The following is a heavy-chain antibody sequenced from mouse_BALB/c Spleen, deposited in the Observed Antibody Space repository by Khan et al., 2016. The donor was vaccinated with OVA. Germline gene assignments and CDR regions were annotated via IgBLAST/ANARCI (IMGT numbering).Heavy chain of an antibody. J-gene: IGHJ3*01. V-gene: IGHV1S132*01. CDR1: GYTFTGYW. CDR2: IFPGTGTT. D-gene: IGHD2-1*01. CDR3: ARGYFGNYEFAY. Sequence: QVQLQQSGAELVKPGASVKLSCKTSGYTFTGYWIQWVKQRPGQGLGWIGEIFPGTGTTYYNENFKGKATLTIDTSSTTAYMQLSSLTSEDSAVYFCARGYFGNYEFAYWGQGTLVTVSA.